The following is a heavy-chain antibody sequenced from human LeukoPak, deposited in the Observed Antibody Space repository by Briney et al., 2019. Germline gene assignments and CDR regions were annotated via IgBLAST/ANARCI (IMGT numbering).Heavy chain of an antibody. V-gene: IGHV4-59*01. CDR2: IYYSGST. Sequence: SETLSLTCTVSGGSISSYYWSWIRQPPGKGLEWIGYIYYSGSTNYNPSLKSRVTISVDTSKNQFSLKLSSVTAADTAVYYCARASSSYQNWYFDLWGRGTLVTVSS. CDR3: ARASSSYQNWYFDL. CDR1: GGSISSYY. J-gene: IGHJ2*01. D-gene: IGHD6-13*01.